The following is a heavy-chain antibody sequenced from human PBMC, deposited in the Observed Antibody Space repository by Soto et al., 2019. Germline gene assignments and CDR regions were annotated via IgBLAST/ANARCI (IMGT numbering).Heavy chain of an antibody. V-gene: IGHV3-30*03. Sequence: QVQLVESGGGVVQPGSSLRLSCEASGFTFSSYGMHWVRQAPGKGLEWVAVISYDGNTKYYSDSVKGRFTISRDNSKNTLYLQVNCLRSEETALYYCASQRASGHWGRGTLVTVSA. J-gene: IGHJ4*02. CDR1: GFTFSSYG. CDR3: ASQRASGH. D-gene: IGHD6-6*01. CDR2: ISYDGNTK.